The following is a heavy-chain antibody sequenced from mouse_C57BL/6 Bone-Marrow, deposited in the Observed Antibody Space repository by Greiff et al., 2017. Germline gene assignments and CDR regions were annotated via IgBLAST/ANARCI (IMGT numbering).Heavy chain of an antibody. D-gene: IGHD1-1*01. V-gene: IGHV5-15*01. CDR2: ISNLAYII. CDR1: GFTFSDYG. CDR3: ARRGLRYPEAGWYFDV. J-gene: IGHJ1*03. Sequence: EVQGVESGGGLVQPGGSLKLSCAASGFTFSDYGMAWVRQAPRKGPEWVAFISNLAYIIYYGDTLTGRFTIARENAKNTLYLEMSSLRSEDTAMYYCARRGLRYPEAGWYFDVWGTGTTVTVSS.